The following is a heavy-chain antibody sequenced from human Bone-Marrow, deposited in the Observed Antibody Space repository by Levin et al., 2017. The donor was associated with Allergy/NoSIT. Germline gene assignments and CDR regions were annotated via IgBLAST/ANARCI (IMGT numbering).Heavy chain of an antibody. V-gene: IGHV3-66*02. CDR1: GLMVSDNY. D-gene: IGHD3-9*01. Sequence: PGGSLRLSCAASGLMVSDNYMTWVRQAPGKGLEWVALIYRGGPTYYADVVKGRFTISRDNSKNTLGLQMKDLRPEDTAVYYCARTIYHVLTSQMDVWGKGTTVTVSS. J-gene: IGHJ6*04. CDR2: IYRGGPT. CDR3: ARTIYHVLTSQMDV.